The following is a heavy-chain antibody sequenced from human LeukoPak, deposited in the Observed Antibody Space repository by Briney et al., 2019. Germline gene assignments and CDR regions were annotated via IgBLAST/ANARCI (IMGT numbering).Heavy chain of an antibody. CDR3: ARYVGITGTPKTDYLDY. CDR1: GASISSYY. D-gene: IGHD1-20*01. J-gene: IGHJ4*02. V-gene: IGHV4-59*08. Sequence: SETLSLTCTVSGASISSYYWSWIRQPPGKGLEWIGYIYNSGNTNYKPSLKSRVTISVDTSKNQFSLKLSSVTAADTAVYYCARYVGITGTPKTDYLDYWGQGTLVTVSS. CDR2: IYNSGNT.